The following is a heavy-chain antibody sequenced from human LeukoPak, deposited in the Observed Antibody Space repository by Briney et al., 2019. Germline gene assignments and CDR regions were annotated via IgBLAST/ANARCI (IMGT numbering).Heavy chain of an antibody. V-gene: IGHV4-39*07. Sequence: PSETLSLTCTVSGGSISTSSYYWGWVRQPPGKGLEWIGNIFYSGSTYYSPSLKSRVTISLDTSRNQFSLKLSSVTAADTAVYYCARQFYTAIVLFWFDPWGLGTLVTVSS. CDR1: GGSISTSSYY. J-gene: IGHJ5*02. CDR3: ARQFYTAIVLFWFDP. D-gene: IGHD5-18*01. CDR2: IFYSGST.